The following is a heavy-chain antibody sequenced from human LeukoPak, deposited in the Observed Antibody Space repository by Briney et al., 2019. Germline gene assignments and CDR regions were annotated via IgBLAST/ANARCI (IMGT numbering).Heavy chain of an antibody. CDR2: ISGSGGST. CDR3: TTDPEELPNV. CDR1: GFTFSSYA. D-gene: IGHD1-26*01. Sequence: GGSLRLSCAASGFTFSSYAMSWVRQAPGKGLEWVSAISGSGGSTYYADSVKGRFTISRDNFKNMVYLEMNSLRAEDTAVYYCTTDPEELPNVWGKGTTVTVSS. V-gene: IGHV3-23*01. J-gene: IGHJ6*03.